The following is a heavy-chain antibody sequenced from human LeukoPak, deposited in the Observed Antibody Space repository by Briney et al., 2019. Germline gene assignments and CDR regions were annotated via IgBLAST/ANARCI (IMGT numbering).Heavy chain of an antibody. CDR3: AKSYSSSWYQPFDY. V-gene: IGHV3-23*01. D-gene: IGHD6-13*01. J-gene: IGHJ4*02. CDR1: GFTFSSYA. Sequence: GGSLRLSCAASGFTFSSYAMNWVRQAPGKGLEWVSAISGSRSSTSYADSVKGRFTISRDNSKNTLYLQMNSLRAEDTAVYYCAKSYSSSWYQPFDYWGQGTLVTVSS. CDR2: ISGSRSST.